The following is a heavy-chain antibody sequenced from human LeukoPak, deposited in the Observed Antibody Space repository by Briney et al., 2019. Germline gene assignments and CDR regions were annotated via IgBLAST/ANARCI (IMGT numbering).Heavy chain of an antibody. Sequence: TSETLSPTCAVSGGSISSSNWWSWVRQPPGKGLEWIGEIYHSGSTNYNPSLKSRVTISVDTSKNQFSLKLSSVTAADTAVYYCARHALRDGSGKVWFDPWGQGTLVTVSS. J-gene: IGHJ5*02. V-gene: IGHV4-4*02. D-gene: IGHD3-10*01. CDR2: IYHSGST. CDR3: ARHALRDGSGKVWFDP. CDR1: GGSISSSNW.